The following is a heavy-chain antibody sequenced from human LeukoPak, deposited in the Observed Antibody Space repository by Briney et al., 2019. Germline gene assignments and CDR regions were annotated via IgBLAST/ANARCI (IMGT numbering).Heavy chain of an antibody. Sequence: SETLSLTCTVPGVSISSSNSYWGWIRQPPGKGLEWIGSIYYSGNTYYNASLKSQVSISIDTSKNQFSLRLTSVTAADTAVYYCVKDYNYVIDYWGQGTLVTVSS. CDR3: VKDYNYVIDY. J-gene: IGHJ4*02. D-gene: IGHD5-24*01. CDR1: GVSISSSNSY. V-gene: IGHV4-39*02. CDR2: IYYSGNT.